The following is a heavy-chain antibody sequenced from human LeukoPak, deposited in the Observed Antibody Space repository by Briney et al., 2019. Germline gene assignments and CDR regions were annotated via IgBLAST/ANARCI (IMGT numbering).Heavy chain of an antibody. CDR3: VRDKGFLEWMKD. Sequence: GGSLRLSCAASGFTFSSYSMNWVRQAPGKGLEWVSSISSSSSYIYYADSVKGRFTISRDNAKNSLYLQMNSLRAEDTAVYYCVRDKGFLEWMKDWGQGTLVTVSS. CDR1: GFTFSSYS. CDR2: ISSSSSYI. D-gene: IGHD3-3*01. V-gene: IGHV3-21*01. J-gene: IGHJ4*02.